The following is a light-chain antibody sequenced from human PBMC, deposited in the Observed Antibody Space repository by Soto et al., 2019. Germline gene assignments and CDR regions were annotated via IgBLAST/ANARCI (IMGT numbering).Light chain of an antibody. V-gene: IGLV2-11*01. CDR2: YVS. Sequence: QSVLTQPRSVSGSPGQSVTISCTGTSSDVGGYNYVSWYQQHPVKAPKLMIYYVSKRPSGVPDRFSGSKSGNTASLTISGLQAEDEADYYCSSYAGSYTWVFGGGTKLTVL. J-gene: IGLJ3*02. CDR3: SSYAGSYTWV. CDR1: SSDVGGYNY.